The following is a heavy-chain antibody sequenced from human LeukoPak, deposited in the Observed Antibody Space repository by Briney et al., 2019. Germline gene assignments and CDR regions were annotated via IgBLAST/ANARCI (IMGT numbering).Heavy chain of an antibody. CDR2: ISGSGGST. V-gene: IGHV3-23*01. J-gene: IGHJ5*02. Sequence: GGSLRLSCAASGFTFSSYAMSWVRQAPGKGLEWVSAISGSGGSTYYADSVKGRFTISRDNSKNTLYLQVNSLRAEDTAVYYCAKDREVATIFRWFDPWGQGTLVTVSS. D-gene: IGHD5-12*01. CDR3: AKDREVATIFRWFDP. CDR1: GFTFSSYA.